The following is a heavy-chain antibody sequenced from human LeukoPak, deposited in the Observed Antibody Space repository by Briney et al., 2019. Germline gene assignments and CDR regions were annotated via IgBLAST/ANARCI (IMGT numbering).Heavy chain of an antibody. CDR3: ARVSGSGWPYYYYYYMDI. CDR1: GFTVSSNY. J-gene: IGHJ6*03. CDR2: IYSGGST. V-gene: IGHV3-53*01. D-gene: IGHD6-19*01. Sequence: GGSLRLSCAASGFTVSSNYMSWVRQAPGKGLEWVSVIYSGGSTYYADSVKGRFTISRDNSKNTLYLQMNSLRAEDTAVYYCARVSGSGWPYYYYYYMDIWGKGTTVTISS.